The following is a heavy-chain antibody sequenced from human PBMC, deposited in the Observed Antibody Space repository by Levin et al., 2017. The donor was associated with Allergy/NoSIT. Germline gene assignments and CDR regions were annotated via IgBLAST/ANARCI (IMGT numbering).Heavy chain of an antibody. V-gene: IGHV5-51*01. D-gene: IGHD2-15*01. CDR1: GYSFTSYW. J-gene: IGHJ3*02. Sequence: GESLKISCKGSGYSFTSYWIGWVRQMPGKGLEWMGIIYPGDSDTRYSPSFQGQVTISADKSISTAYLQWSSLKASDTAMYYCARRLIDRYCSGGSCSPNLHDAFDIWGQGTMVTVSS. CDR2: IYPGDSDT. CDR3: ARRLIDRYCSGGSCSPNLHDAFDI.